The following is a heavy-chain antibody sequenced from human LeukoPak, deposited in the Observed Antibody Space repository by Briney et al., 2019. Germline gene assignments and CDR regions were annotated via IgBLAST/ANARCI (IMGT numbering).Heavy chain of an antibody. CDR2: IYYSGST. CDR1: GGSFSGYY. CDR3: ARDQKGIGRFLEWLLPNYYMDV. Sequence: SETLSLTCAVYGGSFSGYYWSWIRQPPGKGLEWIGYIYYSGSTNYNPSLKSRVTISVDTSKNQFSLKLSSVTAADTAVYYCARDQKGIGRFLEWLLPNYYMDVWGKGTTVTVSS. J-gene: IGHJ6*03. D-gene: IGHD3-3*01. V-gene: IGHV4-59*01.